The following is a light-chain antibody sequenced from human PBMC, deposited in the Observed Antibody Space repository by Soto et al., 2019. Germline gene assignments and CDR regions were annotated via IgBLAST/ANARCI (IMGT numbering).Light chain of an antibody. CDR2: DAS. V-gene: IGKV3-11*01. CDR3: QQRSNWPT. Sequence: EIVLTQSPSTLSWSPGERATLSWRASQSVSSYLAWYQHKPGQAPRLLIYDASNRATGIPARFSGSGSGTDFTLTISSLQPEDFAVYYCQQRSNWPTFGQGTRLEIK. CDR1: QSVSSY. J-gene: IGKJ5*01.